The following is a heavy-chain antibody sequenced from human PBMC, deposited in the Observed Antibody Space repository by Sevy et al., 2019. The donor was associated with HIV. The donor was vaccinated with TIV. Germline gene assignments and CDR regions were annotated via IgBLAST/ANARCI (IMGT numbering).Heavy chain of an antibody. Sequence: GGSLRLSCPASGFTFGNYAMSWVRQVPGRGLGWVAFLNSRGYGGTIDHAASVKGRFTISRDDSKSIAYLQMNDLRTEDTAVYYCTRWKGAKSIFDYWGQGALVTVSS. CDR2: LNSRGYGGTI. V-gene: IGHV3-49*04. CDR1: GFTFGNYA. D-gene: IGHD1-1*01. J-gene: IGHJ4*02. CDR3: TRWKGAKSIFDY.